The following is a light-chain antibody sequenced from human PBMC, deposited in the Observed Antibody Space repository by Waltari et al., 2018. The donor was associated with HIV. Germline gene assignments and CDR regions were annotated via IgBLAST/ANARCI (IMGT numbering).Light chain of an antibody. V-gene: IGLV2-14*01. Sequence: QSALTQPASVSGSPGQSLTLSCPGTRLYIGSYDSVSWYQQHPGKAPKLMIYEVNNRPSGISNRFSGSKSGNTASLTISGLQAEDEADYYCSSHTTSSTLYVFGTGTKVTVL. J-gene: IGLJ1*01. CDR3: SSHTTSSTLYV. CDR1: RLYIGSYDS. CDR2: EVN.